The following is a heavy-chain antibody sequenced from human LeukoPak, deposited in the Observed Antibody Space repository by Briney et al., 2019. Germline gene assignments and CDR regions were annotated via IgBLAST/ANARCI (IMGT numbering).Heavy chain of an antibody. CDR1: GGSISSNC. CDR3: VRDKYYCVSGGTSEPYYYYYYGMDV. Sequence: SETLSLTCTVSGGSISSNCWSWVRQPQGKGLEWIGYIYYSYSGSTNYNPSRKSRVTISVDTSKNQFSLKLSSVTAADTAVYYCVRDKYYCVSGGTSEPYYYYYYGMDVWGQGTTVTVSS. CDR2: IYYSYSGST. V-gene: IGHV4-59*01. D-gene: IGHD3-10*01. J-gene: IGHJ6*02.